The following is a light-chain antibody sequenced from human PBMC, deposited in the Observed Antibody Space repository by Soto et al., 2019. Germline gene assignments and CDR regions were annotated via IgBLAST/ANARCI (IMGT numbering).Light chain of an antibody. CDR3: QQYDNLPPLLT. Sequence: DIQMTQSPSSLSASVGDRVTITCQASQDISIYLNWYQQKPGKAPKLLIYDASNLETGVPSSFSGSGFGTDFTFTISSLQPEDIATYYCQQYDNLPPLLTFGGGTKVDIK. J-gene: IGKJ4*01. CDR1: QDISIY. V-gene: IGKV1-33*01. CDR2: DAS.